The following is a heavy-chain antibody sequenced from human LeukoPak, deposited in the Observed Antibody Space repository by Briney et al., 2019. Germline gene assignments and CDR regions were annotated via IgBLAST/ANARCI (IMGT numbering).Heavy chain of an antibody. CDR1: GGSISSYY. CDR2: IYYSGST. D-gene: IGHD1-7*01. V-gene: IGHV4-59*08. J-gene: IGHJ4*02. CDR3: ARSPKLPPYYFDY. Sequence: TSETLSLTCTVSGGSISSYYWSWIRQPPGKGLEWIGYIYYSGSTNYNPSLKSRVTISVDTSKNQFSLKLSSVTAADTAVYYCARSPKLPPYYFDYWGQGTLVTVSS.